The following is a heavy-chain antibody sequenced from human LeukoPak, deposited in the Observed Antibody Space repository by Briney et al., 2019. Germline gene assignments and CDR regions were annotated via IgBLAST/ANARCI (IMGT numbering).Heavy chain of an antibody. D-gene: IGHD3-9*01. CDR3: ATPRTHFDWFPDY. CDR2: IYPGDSDT. V-gene: IGHV5-51*01. CDR1: GYSFTSYW. J-gene: IGHJ4*02. Sequence: GESLKISCKGSGYSFTSYWIGWVRQMPGKGLEWMGIIYPGDSDTRYSPSLQGQVTISADKSISTAYLQWSSLKASDTAMYYCATPRTHFDWFPDYWGQGTLVTVSS.